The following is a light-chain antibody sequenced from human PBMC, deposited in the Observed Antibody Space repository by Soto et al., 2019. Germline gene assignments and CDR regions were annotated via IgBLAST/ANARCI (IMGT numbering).Light chain of an antibody. J-gene: IGKJ1*01. CDR1: QSVSNN. CDR2: GAS. V-gene: IGKV3-15*01. Sequence: EIVMTHSPATLSVSPGERATLSCRASQSVSNNLAWYQQKPGQAPRLLIYGASTRATAIPARFSGSGSGTEFTLTISSLQYEDFAVYFCQQYDNWPRTFGQGTKVDIK. CDR3: QQYDNWPRT.